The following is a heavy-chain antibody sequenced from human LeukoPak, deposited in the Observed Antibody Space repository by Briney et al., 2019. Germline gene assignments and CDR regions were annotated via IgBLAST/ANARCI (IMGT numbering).Heavy chain of an antibody. CDR1: GFTFSSYA. CDR3: AKRVVQVGKTYYFDY. D-gene: IGHD2-2*01. V-gene: IGHV3-23*01. Sequence: PGRSLRLSCAASGFTFSSYAMSWVRQAPGKGLEWVSVISSTGGSTYYADSVKGRFTISRDNSKNTLYLQMNSLRAEDTAVYYCAKRVVQVGKTYYFDYWGQGTLVTVSS. CDR2: ISSTGGST. J-gene: IGHJ4*02.